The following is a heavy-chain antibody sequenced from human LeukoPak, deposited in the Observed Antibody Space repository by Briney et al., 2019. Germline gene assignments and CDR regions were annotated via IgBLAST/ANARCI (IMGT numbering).Heavy chain of an antibody. CDR1: GGSITTNNYY. J-gene: IGHJ4*02. V-gene: IGHV4-39*07. CDR2: INSSGST. Sequence: SETLSLTCIVSGGSITTNNYYWGWIRQPPGKGLEWIGSINSSGSTYYNPSLKSRVTISVDTSKNQFSLKLSSVTAADTAVYYCARGVVPPDYWGQGTLVTVSS. D-gene: IGHD2-2*01. CDR3: ARGVVPPDY.